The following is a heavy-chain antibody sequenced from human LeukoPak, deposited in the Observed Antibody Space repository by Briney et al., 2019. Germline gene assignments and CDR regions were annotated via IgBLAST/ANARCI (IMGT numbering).Heavy chain of an antibody. V-gene: IGHV3-48*03. J-gene: IGHJ4*02. CDR2: ISSSSSTI. D-gene: IGHD6-13*01. CDR1: GFTFSSYE. Sequence: PGGSLRLSCAASGFTFSSYEMNWVRQAPGKGLEWVSYISSSSSTIYYTDSVRSRFTISRDNAKNSLYLQMNSLRDEDTAVYYCAREGKSSHVIENVWGQGTLVTVSS. CDR3: AREGKSSHVIENV.